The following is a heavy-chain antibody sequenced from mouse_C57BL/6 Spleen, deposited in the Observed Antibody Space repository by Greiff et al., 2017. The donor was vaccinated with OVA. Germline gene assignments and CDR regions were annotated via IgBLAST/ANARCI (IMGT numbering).Heavy chain of an antibody. D-gene: IGHD2-1*01. Sequence: QVQLQQSGPELVKPGASVKISCKASGYAFSSSWMNWVKQRPGKGLEWIGRIYPGDGDTNYNGKFKGKATLTADTSSSTAYMQLSSLTSDDSAVYFCARGGGNPGYFDVWGTGTTVTVSS. V-gene: IGHV1-82*01. CDR1: GYAFSSSW. CDR3: ARGGGNPGYFDV. J-gene: IGHJ1*03. CDR2: IYPGDGDT.